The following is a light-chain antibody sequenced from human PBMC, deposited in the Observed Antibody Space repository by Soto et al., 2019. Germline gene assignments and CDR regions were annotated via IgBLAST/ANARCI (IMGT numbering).Light chain of an antibody. V-gene: IGKV1-39*01. CDR2: AAS. CDR1: HIVDTS. Sequence: DIQMTQSPSSLSASVGDRVTVTCRTSHIVDTSLNWYQQKPGKAPKLLIYAASSVQSGVPTRLSGSGSATFFTLTIHNLQPDDFATYFCQQTHSLPPTFGPGTKVDIK. CDR3: QQTHSLPPT. J-gene: IGKJ2*01.